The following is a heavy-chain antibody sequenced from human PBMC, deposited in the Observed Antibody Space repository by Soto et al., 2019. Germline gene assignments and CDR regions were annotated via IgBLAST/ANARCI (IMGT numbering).Heavy chain of an antibody. CDR2: IYPGDSDT. CDR1: GYSFTSYW. Sequence: GESLKISCKGSGYSFTSYWIGWVRQMPGKGLEWMGIIYPGDSDTRYSPSFQGQVTISADKSISTAYLQWSSLKASDTAMYYCARHGAYYDILTSHYYYYGMDVWGQGTTVTVSS. V-gene: IGHV5-51*01. CDR3: ARHGAYYDILTSHYYYYGMDV. J-gene: IGHJ6*02. D-gene: IGHD3-9*01.